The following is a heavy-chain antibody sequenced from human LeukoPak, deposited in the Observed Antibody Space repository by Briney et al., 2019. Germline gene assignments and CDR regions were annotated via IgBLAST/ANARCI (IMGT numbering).Heavy chain of an antibody. V-gene: IGHV3-64*01. Sequence: GGSLRLSCAASGFTFSSYAMHWVRQAPGKRLEYVSAISSNGGSTYYANSVKGRFTISRDNSKSTLYLQMGSLRAEDMAVYYCARESGIVPFDYWGQGTLVTVSS. J-gene: IGHJ4*02. CDR2: ISSNGGST. CDR3: ARESGIVPFDY. D-gene: IGHD3-10*01. CDR1: GFTFSSYA.